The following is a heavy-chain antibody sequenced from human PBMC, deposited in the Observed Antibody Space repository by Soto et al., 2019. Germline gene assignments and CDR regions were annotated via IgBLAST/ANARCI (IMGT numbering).Heavy chain of an antibody. J-gene: IGHJ4*02. CDR2: IYYSESA. D-gene: IGHD5-12*01. CDR1: GGSISGYY. Sequence: SETLSLTCTVSGGSISGYYWSWIRQPPGKGLEWIGYIYYSESANYNPSLKSRVTISVDTSKTQFSLKLSSVTAADTAVYYCARAGGYGIDYWGQGTLVTVSS. V-gene: IGHV4-59*01. CDR3: ARAGGYGIDY.